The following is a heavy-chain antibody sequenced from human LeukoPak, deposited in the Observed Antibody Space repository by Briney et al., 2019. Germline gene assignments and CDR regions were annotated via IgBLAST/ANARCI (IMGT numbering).Heavy chain of an antibody. V-gene: IGHV1-46*01. Sequence: GASVKVSCKASGYTFISYQMHWVRQAPGQGLEWMGIINPTGGSTSHAQKFQGRVTMTRDTSTSTVYMELSSLRSEDTAVYYCARVGSGSSGHGLNWFDPWGQGTLVTVSS. CDR2: INPTGGST. CDR3: ARVGSGSSGHGLNWFDP. D-gene: IGHD6-19*01. J-gene: IGHJ5*02. CDR1: GYTFISYQ.